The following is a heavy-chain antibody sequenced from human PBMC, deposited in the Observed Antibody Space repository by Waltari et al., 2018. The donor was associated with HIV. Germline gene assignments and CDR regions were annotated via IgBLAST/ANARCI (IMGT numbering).Heavy chain of an antibody. Sequence: QVQLQESGPGLVKPSQTLSLTCTVSGGSISSGSYYWSWIRQPAGKGLEWIGRIDTSGSTNYNPSLKSRVTISVDTSKNQFSLKLSSVTAADTAVYYCARTYCSSTSCYGGANWFDPWGQGTLVTVSS. CDR2: IDTSGST. D-gene: IGHD2-2*01. CDR1: GGSISSGSYY. V-gene: IGHV4-61*02. CDR3: ARTYCSSTSCYGGANWFDP. J-gene: IGHJ5*02.